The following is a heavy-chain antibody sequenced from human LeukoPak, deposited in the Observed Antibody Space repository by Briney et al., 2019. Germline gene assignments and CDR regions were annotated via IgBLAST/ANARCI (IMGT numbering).Heavy chain of an antibody. D-gene: IGHD2-2*01. CDR3: ARDSSTSSFDY. CDR1: GFTVSSNY. J-gene: IGHJ4*02. Sequence: PGGSLRLSCAASGFTVSSNYMSWLRQAPGKGLEWVSVIYSGGSTYYADSVKGRFTISRDNSKNTLYLQMNSLRAEDTAVYYCARDSSTSSFDYWGQGTLVTVSS. V-gene: IGHV3-66*02. CDR2: IYSGGST.